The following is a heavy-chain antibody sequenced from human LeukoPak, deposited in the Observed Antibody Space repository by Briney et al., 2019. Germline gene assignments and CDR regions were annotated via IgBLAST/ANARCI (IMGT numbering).Heavy chain of an antibody. V-gene: IGHV3-48*04. CDR3: ARQYYYGSGSPY. CDR1: GFTFSSYS. Sequence: GGSLRLSCAASGFTFSSYSMNWVRQAPGKGLEWVSYISSSGSTIYYADSVKGRFTISRDNAKNSLYLQMNSLRAEDTAVYYCARQYYYGSGSPYWGQGTLVTVSS. D-gene: IGHD3-10*01. J-gene: IGHJ4*02. CDR2: ISSSGSTI.